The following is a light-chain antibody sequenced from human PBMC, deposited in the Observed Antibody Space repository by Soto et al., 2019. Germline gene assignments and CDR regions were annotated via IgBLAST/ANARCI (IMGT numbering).Light chain of an antibody. V-gene: IGKV3-20*01. CDR3: QQYGSSPT. J-gene: IGKJ1*01. CDR2: GTS. Sequence: VLTPSPGTLSLSRGERAILSCRASERIYSAYLGWYQQKPGQAPRLLIYGTSSRATGIPDRFSGSGSGTNFTLTISRLEPEDFVVYYCQQYGSSPTFGQGTKVDIK. CDR1: ERIYSAY.